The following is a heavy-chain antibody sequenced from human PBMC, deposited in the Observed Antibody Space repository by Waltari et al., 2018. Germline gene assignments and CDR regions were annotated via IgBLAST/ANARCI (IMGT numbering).Heavy chain of an antibody. D-gene: IGHD2-21*02. CDR2: IKYDGSTR. Sequence: EVQLVESGGDLVQPGGSLRLPCAASGFSFSNYWMHWVRQAPGKGLVWVSRIKYDGSTRAYADSVKGRFTISRDNARNTLFLQMSGLRAEDTAVYYCARDLDGDSNLDYWGQGTLVTVSS. V-gene: IGHV3-74*01. CDR3: ARDLDGDSNLDY. CDR1: GFSFSNYW. J-gene: IGHJ4*02.